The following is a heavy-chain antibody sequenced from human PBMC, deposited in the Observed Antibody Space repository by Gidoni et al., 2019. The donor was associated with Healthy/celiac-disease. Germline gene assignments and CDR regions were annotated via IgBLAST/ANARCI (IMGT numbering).Heavy chain of an antibody. CDR3: AREPIHDAFDI. J-gene: IGHJ3*02. CDR2: IYYSGST. D-gene: IGHD2-2*02. Sequence: QLQLQESGPGLVKPSETLSLTCTVSGGSISSSSYYWGWIRQPPGKGREWIGSIYYSGSTYYNPSLKSRVTISVDTSKNQFSLKLSSVTAADTAVYYCAREPIHDAFDIWGQGTMVTVSS. CDR1: GGSISSSSYY. V-gene: IGHV4-39*07.